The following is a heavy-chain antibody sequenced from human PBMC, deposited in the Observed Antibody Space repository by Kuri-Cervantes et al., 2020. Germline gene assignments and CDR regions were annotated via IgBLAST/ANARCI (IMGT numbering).Heavy chain of an antibody. V-gene: IGHV3-9*01. J-gene: IGHJ4*02. CDR1: GFTFDDYA. CDR2: ISWNSGSI. CDR3: AKDWGLSY. Sequence: SLKISCAASGFTFDDYAMHWVRQAPGKGLEWVSGISWNSGSIGYADSVKGRFTISRDNSKNTLYLQMNSLRAEDTAVYYCAKDWGLSYWGQGTLVTVSS. D-gene: IGHD3-16*01.